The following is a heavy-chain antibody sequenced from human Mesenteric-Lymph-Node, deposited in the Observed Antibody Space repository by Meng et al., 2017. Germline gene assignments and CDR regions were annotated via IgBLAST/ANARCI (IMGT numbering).Heavy chain of an antibody. CDR2: IYYSGST. J-gene: IGHJ3*02. Sequence: SETLSLTCTVSGGSISSFTYYWGWTRQPPGKGLEWIGYIYYSGSTNYTPSLKSRVTISVDTSKNQFSLKLSSVTAADTAVYYCAREHTPDAFDIWGQGTMVTVSS. V-gene: IGHV4-61*01. CDR3: AREHTPDAFDI. CDR1: GGSISSFTYY.